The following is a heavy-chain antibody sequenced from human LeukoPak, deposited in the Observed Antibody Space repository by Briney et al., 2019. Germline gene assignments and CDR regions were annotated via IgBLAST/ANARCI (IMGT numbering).Heavy chain of an antibody. CDR2: ISISGGTT. V-gene: IGHV3-23*01. D-gene: IGHD4-17*01. Sequence: GGSLRLSCAASGFTFSSYAMSWVRQAPGKGLEWVSSISISGGTTYYTDSVKGRFTISRENSKSTLYLQMNNLRADDTAVYYCANEIRPNDYWGQGTLVTVSS. J-gene: IGHJ4*02. CDR3: ANEIRPNDY. CDR1: GFTFSSYA.